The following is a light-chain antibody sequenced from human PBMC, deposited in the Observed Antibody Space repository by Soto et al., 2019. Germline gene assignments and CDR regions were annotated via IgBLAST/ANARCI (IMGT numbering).Light chain of an antibody. Sequence: EIVLTQSPGTLSLPPGERATHSCRASQSVSNNYLAWYQQKPGQAPRLLIYQTSIRAAGIPARFSASGTGTDFTLTISDVQPEDFAVYYCHQRQSWPRTFGQGTKVDI. CDR3: HQRQSWPRT. V-gene: IGKV3-11*01. J-gene: IGKJ1*01. CDR1: QSVSNNY. CDR2: QTS.